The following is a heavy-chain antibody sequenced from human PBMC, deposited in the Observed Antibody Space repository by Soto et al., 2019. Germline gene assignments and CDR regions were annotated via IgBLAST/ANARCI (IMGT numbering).Heavy chain of an antibody. V-gene: IGHV2-5*02. D-gene: IGHD2-2*01. CDR3: AHRQGYCSSTSCPNWFDP. J-gene: IGHJ5*02. CDR2: IYWDDDK. Sequence: QITLKESGPTLVKPTQTLTLTCTFSGFSLSTSGVGVGWIRQPPGKALEWLALIYWDDDKRYSPSLKSRLTITKDTSKNQVVLTMTNMDPVDTATYYCAHRQGYCSSTSCPNWFDPWGQGTLVTGSS. CDR1: GFSLSTSGVG.